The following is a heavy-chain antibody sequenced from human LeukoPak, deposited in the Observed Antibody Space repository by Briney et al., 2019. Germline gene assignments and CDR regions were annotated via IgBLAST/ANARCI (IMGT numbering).Heavy chain of an antibody. CDR3: ARDPTRTSDAFDI. Sequence: SETLSLTCTVSGGSISSGGYYWSWIRQHPGKGLEWIGYIYYSGSTYYNPSLKSRVTISVDTSKNQFSLKLSSVTAADTAVYYCARDPTRTSDAFDIWGQGTMVTVSS. CDR1: GGSISSGGYY. V-gene: IGHV4-31*03. CDR2: IYYSGST. D-gene: IGHD1-14*01. J-gene: IGHJ3*02.